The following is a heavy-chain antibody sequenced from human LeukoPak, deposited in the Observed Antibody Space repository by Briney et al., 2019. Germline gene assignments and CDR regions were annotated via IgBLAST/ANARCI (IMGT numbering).Heavy chain of an antibody. Sequence: SGESLRLSCAASGFTFSSYRMNWVRQAPGKGLEWVSSISSSSSYIYYADSVKGRFTISRDNAKNSLYLQMNSLRAEDTAVYYCARGNYDFWSGYLGYWGQGTLVTVSS. CDR3: ARGNYDFWSGYLGY. J-gene: IGHJ4*02. D-gene: IGHD3-3*01. CDR2: ISSSSSYI. V-gene: IGHV3-21*01. CDR1: GFTFSSYR.